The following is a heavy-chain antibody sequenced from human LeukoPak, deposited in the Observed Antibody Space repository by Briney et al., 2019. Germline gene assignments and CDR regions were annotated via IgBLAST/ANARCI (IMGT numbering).Heavy chain of an antibody. Sequence: GGSLRLSCAASGFTFSSCGMHWVRQAPGKGLEWVAVISYDGSNKYYSDPAKGRFTISRDNSKNTLSLQMNSLRAEDTAVYYCAKGVFGPRSTSFADYWGQGTLVTVSS. J-gene: IGHJ4*02. CDR1: GFTFSSCG. CDR3: AKGVFGPRSTSFADY. D-gene: IGHD3-10*01. CDR2: ISYDGSNK. V-gene: IGHV3-30*18.